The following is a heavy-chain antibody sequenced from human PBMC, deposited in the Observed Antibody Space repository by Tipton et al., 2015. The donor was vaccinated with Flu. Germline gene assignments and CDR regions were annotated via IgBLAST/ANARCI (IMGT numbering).Heavy chain of an antibody. V-gene: IGHV3-73*01. CDR1: GFTFSGSA. Sequence: SLRLSCAASGFTFSGSAMHWVRQASGKGLEWVGRIRSKANSYATAYAASVKGRFTISRDDSKNTAYLQMNSLKTEDTAVYYCTSPAVTTSRGYYYYYGMDVWGQGTTVTVSS. D-gene: IGHD4-17*01. J-gene: IGHJ6*02. CDR3: TSPAVTTSRGYYYYYGMDV. CDR2: IRSKANSYAT.